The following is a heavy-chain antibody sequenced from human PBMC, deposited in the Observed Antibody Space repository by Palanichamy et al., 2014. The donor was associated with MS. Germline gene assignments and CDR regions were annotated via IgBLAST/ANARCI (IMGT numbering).Heavy chain of an antibody. V-gene: IGHV4-39*01. Sequence: QLQLQESGPGLVKPSETLSLTCTVSGGSISSSSYYWGWIRQPPGKGLEWIGSIYYSGSTYYNPSLKSRVTISVDTSKNQFSLKLSSVTAADTAVYYCARQDIVVVPAAMGRRFDPWGQGTLVTVSS. CDR3: ARQDIVVVPAAMGRRFDP. D-gene: IGHD2-2*01. CDR2: IYYSGST. CDR1: GGSISSSSYY. J-gene: IGHJ5*02.